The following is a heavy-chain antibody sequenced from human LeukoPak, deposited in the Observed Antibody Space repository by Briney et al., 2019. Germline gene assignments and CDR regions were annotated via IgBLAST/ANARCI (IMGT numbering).Heavy chain of an antibody. V-gene: IGHV1-18*01. J-gene: IGHJ4*02. CDR3: ARDRRIMVRGPPPDY. D-gene: IGHD3-10*01. Sequence: ASVKVSCKASGYTFTSYGISWVRQAPGQGLEWMGWISAYNGNTNYAQKLQGRVTMTTDTSTSTAYMELRSLRSDDTAVYYCARDRRIMVRGPPPDYWGQGTLVTVSS. CDR1: GYTFTSYG. CDR2: ISAYNGNT.